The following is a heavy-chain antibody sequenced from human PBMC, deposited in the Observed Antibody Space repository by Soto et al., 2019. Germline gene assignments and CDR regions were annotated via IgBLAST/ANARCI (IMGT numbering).Heavy chain of an antibody. CDR3: AKAYCSGGSCYSVEGLYYFDY. V-gene: IGHV3-23*01. Sequence: EVQLLESGGGLVQPGGSLRLSCAASGFTFSSYAMSWVRQAPGKGLEWVSAISGSGGSTYYADSVKGRFTISKDNSKNTLYLQMNSLRAEDTAVYYCAKAYCSGGSCYSVEGLYYFDYWGQGTLVTVSS. CDR1: GFTFSSYA. CDR2: ISGSGGST. D-gene: IGHD2-15*01. J-gene: IGHJ4*02.